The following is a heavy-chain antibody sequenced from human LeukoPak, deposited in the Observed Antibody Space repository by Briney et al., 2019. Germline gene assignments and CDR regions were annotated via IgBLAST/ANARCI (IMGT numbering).Heavy chain of an antibody. D-gene: IGHD6-6*01. CDR1: GDSINNYY. CDR2: MNYNGSP. V-gene: IGHV4-59*03. Sequence: SETLSLTCTVSGDSINNYYWSWIRQPPGKGLEWIGYMNYNGSPNYNPSLKSRVTISVDRSKKQFSLKLTSVTAADTAVYYCAGQTIAARHRGYYFDYWGQGTLVTVSS. CDR3: AGQTIAARHRGYYFDY. J-gene: IGHJ4*02.